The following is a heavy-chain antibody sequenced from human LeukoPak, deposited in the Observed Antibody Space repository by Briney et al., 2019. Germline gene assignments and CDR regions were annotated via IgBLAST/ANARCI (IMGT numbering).Heavy chain of an antibody. Sequence: SETLSLTCAVYGGSFSGYYWSWIRQPPGKGLEWLGEINHSGSTNYNPSLKSRVTISVDTSKNQFSLKLSSVTAADTAVYYCARDTATALTRFKFDYWGQGTLVTVSS. CDR2: INHSGST. J-gene: IGHJ4*02. V-gene: IGHV4-34*01. CDR1: GGSFSGYY. D-gene: IGHD3-10*02. CDR3: ARDTATALTRFKFDY.